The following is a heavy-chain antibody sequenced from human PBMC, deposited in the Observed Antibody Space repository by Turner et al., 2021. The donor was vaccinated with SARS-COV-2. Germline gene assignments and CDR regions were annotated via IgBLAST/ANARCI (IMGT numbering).Heavy chain of an antibody. Sequence: EVQLVESGGGGIQPGGSLGPSCAASGFTVSSNYMSWVRQAPGKGLEWVSVIYSGGSTYYADSVKGRFTISRDNSKNTLYLQMNSLRAEDTAVYYCARDKEYYDSSGYYYSRVLNDWGQGTLVTVSS. D-gene: IGHD3-22*01. CDR2: IYSGGST. CDR3: ARDKEYYDSSGYYYSRVLND. CDR1: GFTVSSNY. V-gene: IGHV3-53*01. J-gene: IGHJ4*02.